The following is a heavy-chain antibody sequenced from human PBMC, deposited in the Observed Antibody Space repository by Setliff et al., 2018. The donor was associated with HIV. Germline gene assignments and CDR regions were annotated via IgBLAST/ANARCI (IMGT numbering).Heavy chain of an antibody. CDR1: GFTFSSYW. D-gene: IGHD2-2*01. Sequence: GGSLRLSCAASGFTFSSYWMSWVRQAPGKGLEWVANIKQDGSEKYYVDSVKGRFTVSRDNAKNSLYLQMNSLRAEDTAVYYCASEEGYAPDAFDIWGQGTMVTVSS. CDR2: IKQDGSEK. CDR3: ASEEGYAPDAFDI. J-gene: IGHJ3*02. V-gene: IGHV3-7*01.